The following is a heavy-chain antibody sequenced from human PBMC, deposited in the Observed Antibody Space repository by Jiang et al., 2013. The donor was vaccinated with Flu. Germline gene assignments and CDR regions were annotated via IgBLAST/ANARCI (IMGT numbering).Heavy chain of an antibody. CDR1: GDSISSGYY. Sequence: GPGLVKASETLSLTCAVSGDSISSGYYWGWIRQPPGKGPEWIGSIYHSENPDHSGTTYYSPSLNSRVTLSVDTSKNQFSLRLSSVTAADTAMYYCARHRMVPSCLDPWGQGTLVTVSS. V-gene: IGHV4-38-2*01. D-gene: IGHD1-14*01. CDR3: ARHRMVPSCLDP. J-gene: IGHJ5*02. CDR2: IYHSENPDHSGTT.